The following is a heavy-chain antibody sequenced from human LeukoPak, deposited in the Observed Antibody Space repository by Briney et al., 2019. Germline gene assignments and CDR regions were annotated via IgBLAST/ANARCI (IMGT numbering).Heavy chain of an antibody. Sequence: GGSLRLSCAASGFTFSSYAMSWVRQAPGKGLEWASAISGSGGSTYYADSVKGRFTISRDNSKNTLYLQMNSLRAEDTAVYYCAKDRYYYGSGSYSGNYWGQGTLVTVSS. CDR2: ISGSGGST. CDR1: GFTFSSYA. CDR3: AKDRYYYGSGSYSGNY. J-gene: IGHJ4*02. D-gene: IGHD3-10*01. V-gene: IGHV3-23*01.